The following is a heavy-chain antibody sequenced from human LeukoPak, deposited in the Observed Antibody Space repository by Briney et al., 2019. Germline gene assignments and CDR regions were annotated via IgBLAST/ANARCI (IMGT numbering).Heavy chain of an antibody. CDR2: INPNSGGT. CDR3: ARFSQRDSSGYPDY. V-gene: IGHV1-2*02. Sequence: ASVKVSCKASGYTFTSYYMHWVRQAPGQGLEWMGWINPNSGGTNYAQKFQGRVTMTRDTSISTAYMELSGLRSDDTAVYYCARFSQRDSSGYPDYWGQGTLVTVSS. CDR1: GYTFTSYY. J-gene: IGHJ4*02. D-gene: IGHD3-22*01.